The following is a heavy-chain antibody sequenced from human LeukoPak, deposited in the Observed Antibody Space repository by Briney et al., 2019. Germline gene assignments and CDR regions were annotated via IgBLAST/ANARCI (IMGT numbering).Heavy chain of an antibody. V-gene: IGHV3-23*01. J-gene: IGHJ4*02. Sequence: GGSLRLSSAASGFTFSSYAMTWVRQAPGKGLEWVSGTSGSGGSTHYADSVKGRFTISRDNSKNTLYLQMNSLRAEDTAVYYCAKVAGYSYVYYIDYWGQGTLVTVSS. CDR3: AKVAGYSYVYYIDY. CDR2: TSGSGGST. D-gene: IGHD5-18*01. CDR1: GFTFSSYA.